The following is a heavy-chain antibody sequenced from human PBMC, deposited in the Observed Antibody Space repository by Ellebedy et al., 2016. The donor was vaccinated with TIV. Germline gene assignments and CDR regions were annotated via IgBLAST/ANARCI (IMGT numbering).Heavy chain of an antibody. D-gene: IGHD3-10*01. Sequence: ASVKVSCKASGYTFTNYALNWVRQAPGQGLEWMGWISPDSGGTKYAQKFEGRVTMTRDTSINTAYMELSRLRSDDTAVYYCARVRGSIVLDYWGQGTVVTVSS. V-gene: IGHV1-2*02. CDR1: GYTFTNYA. CDR2: ISPDSGGT. CDR3: ARVRGSIVLDY. J-gene: IGHJ4*02.